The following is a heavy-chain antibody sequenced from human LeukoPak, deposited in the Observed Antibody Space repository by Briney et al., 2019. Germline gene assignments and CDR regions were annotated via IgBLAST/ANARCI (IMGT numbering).Heavy chain of an antibody. Sequence: PGRSLRPSCAASGFTFDDYAMHWVRQAPGKGLEWVSGISWNSGSIGYADSVKGRFTISRDNAKNSLYLQMNSLRAEDTALYYCAKELYYDSSGPLYFDYWGQGTLVTVSS. CDR1: GFTFDDYA. CDR2: ISWNSGSI. J-gene: IGHJ4*02. CDR3: AKELYYDSSGPLYFDY. V-gene: IGHV3-9*01. D-gene: IGHD3-22*01.